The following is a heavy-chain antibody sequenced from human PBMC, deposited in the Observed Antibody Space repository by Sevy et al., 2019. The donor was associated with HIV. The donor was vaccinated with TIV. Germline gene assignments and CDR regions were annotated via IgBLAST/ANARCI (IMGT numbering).Heavy chain of an antibody. CDR2: INHTGST. CDR1: GGSFSGYY. CDR3: ARAPPIVVVPGAPSWFDP. Sequence: SETLSLTCAVYGGSFSGYYWNWIRQPPGKGLEWIGEINHTGSTNYNPSLKSRVTISVDTSKTQVSLKLGSVTTADTAIYYCARAPPIVVVPGAPSWFDPWGQGTLVTVSS. V-gene: IGHV4-34*01. J-gene: IGHJ5*02. D-gene: IGHD2-2*01.